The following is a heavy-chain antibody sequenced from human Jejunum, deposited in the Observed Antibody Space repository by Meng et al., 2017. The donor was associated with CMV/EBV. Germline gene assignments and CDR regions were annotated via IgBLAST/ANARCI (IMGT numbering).Heavy chain of an antibody. D-gene: IGHD6-13*01. CDR2: TYYRSKWYS. CDR3: ARGENSSLDY. CDR1: RDSVSSNTVA. Sequence: QVQLQQSGPGLVKPSQTLSLTCAISRDSVSSNTVAWNWIRLSPSRGLEWLGRTYYRSKWYSEYTVSVRSRISITPDTSKNQFSLQLTSVTPDDTAVYYCARGENSSLDYWGQGTLVTVSS. V-gene: IGHV6-1*01. J-gene: IGHJ4*02.